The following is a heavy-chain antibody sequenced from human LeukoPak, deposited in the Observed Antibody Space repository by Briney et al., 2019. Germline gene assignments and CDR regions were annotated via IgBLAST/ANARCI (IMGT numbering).Heavy chain of an antibody. Sequence: SQTPSLTSAISGDSVSSNSASWNWIRQSPSRCLEWLGRTYFRSEWKNDYATFVKRRIAFSTDTSKKQFSLHLNSVTPEETVVYYCARGPDHPSGSYLLWFGGWGPGVMVTV. CDR1: GDSVSSNSAS. J-gene: IGHJ4*02. V-gene: IGHV6-1*01. CDR3: ARGPDHPSGSYLLWFGG. CDR2: TYFRSEWKN. D-gene: IGHD1-26*01.